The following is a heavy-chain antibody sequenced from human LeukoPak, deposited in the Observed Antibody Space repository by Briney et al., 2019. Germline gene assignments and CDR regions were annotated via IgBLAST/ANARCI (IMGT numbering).Heavy chain of an antibody. CDR1: GGSISSGGYS. D-gene: IGHD4-17*01. CDR2: IYYSGST. Sequence: SETLSLTCAVSGGSISSGGYSWSWIRQHPGTGLEWIGYIYYSGSTYYNPSLKSRVTISVDTSKNQFSLKLSSVTAADTAVYYCARDWVQMTTVTFPYGMDVWGQGTTVTVSS. CDR3: ARDWVQMTTVTFPYGMDV. V-gene: IGHV4-31*11. J-gene: IGHJ6*02.